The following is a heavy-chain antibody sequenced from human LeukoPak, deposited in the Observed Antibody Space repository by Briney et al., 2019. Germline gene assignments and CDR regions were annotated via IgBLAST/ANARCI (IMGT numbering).Heavy chain of an antibody. CDR2: IKGDGGRT. J-gene: IGHJ4*02. CDR1: GFTFDDYA. D-gene: IGHD3-22*01. Sequence: GGSLRLSCGASGFTFDDYAMHWVRQAPGKGLEWVSLIKGDGGRTYYADSVKGRFTISRDNSKNSLYLQMNSLRTEDTALYYCAKQWAVYYYDSSGFDYWGQGTLVTVSS. V-gene: IGHV3-43*02. CDR3: AKQWAVYYYDSSGFDY.